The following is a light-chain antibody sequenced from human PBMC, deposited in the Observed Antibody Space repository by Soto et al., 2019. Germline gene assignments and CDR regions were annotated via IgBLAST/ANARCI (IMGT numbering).Light chain of an antibody. V-gene: IGLV1-40*01. CDR1: SSNVGPGDA. J-gene: IGLJ1*01. CDR2: ADN. Sequence: QSVLTQPPSVSGAPGQRGTISCTGASSNVGPGDAVHWYQHLPGTAPKLLIYADNIRPSGVPDRFSASKSGTSASLAITGLQAEDEGDYYCQSYDNGLSVYVFGTGTKLTVL. CDR3: QSYDNGLSVYV.